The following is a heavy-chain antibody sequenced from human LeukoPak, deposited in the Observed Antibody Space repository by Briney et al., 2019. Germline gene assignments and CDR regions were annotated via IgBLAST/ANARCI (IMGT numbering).Heavy chain of an antibody. V-gene: IGHV1-2*02. CDR2: INPDNGGT. Sequence: ASVKVSCRASGYTFTDYYIHWVRQAPGQGLEWMGWINPDNGGTNYAQKFQGRVTVTRDTSIRTVYMDLSRLRSDDTAVFYCTREARVGNWFDPWGQGTQVTVSS. CDR3: TREARVGNWFDP. D-gene: IGHD2-2*01. CDR1: GYTFTDYY. J-gene: IGHJ5*02.